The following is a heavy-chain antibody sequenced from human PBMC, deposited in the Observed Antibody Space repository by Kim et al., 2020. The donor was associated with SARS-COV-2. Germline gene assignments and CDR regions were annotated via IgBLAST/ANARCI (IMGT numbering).Heavy chain of an antibody. CDR2: ISAYNGNT. J-gene: IGHJ6*02. D-gene: IGHD2-2*01. CDR1: GYTFTSYG. Sequence: ASVKVSCKASGYTFTSYGISWVRQAPGQGLEWMGWISAYNGNTNYAQKLQGRVTMTTDTSTSTAYMELRSLRSDDTAVYYCASVPDAGYCSSTSCSGHYYGMDVWGQGTTVTVSS. CDR3: ASVPDAGYCSSTSCSGHYYGMDV. V-gene: IGHV1-18*01.